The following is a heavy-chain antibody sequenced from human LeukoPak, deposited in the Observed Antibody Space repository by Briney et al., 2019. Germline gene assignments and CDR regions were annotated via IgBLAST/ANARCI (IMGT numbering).Heavy chain of an antibody. CDR3: ARYTVLVSGTFDY. CDR2: ISRSGSTT. J-gene: IGHJ4*02. Sequence: GGSLRLSCAASGFIFSVYYMSWIRQAPGKGLEWVSYISRSGSTTYYADSVKGRFTISRDNAKNSLYLQMNSLRAEDTAVYYCARYTVLVSGTFDYWGQGALVTVSS. CDR1: GFIFSVYY. D-gene: IGHD5-18*01. V-gene: IGHV3-11*01.